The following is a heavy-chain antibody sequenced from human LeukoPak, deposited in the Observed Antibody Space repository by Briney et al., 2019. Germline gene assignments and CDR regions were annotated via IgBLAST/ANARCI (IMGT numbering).Heavy chain of an antibody. CDR2: INGDGSTT. Sequence: GGSLRLSCAASGFTFSRYWMHWVRHAPRKGLVWVSRINGDGSTTSYADSVKGGFTISRDNAKNTLYPQMNSLRAEDTAVYYCATGNYYDSRGYYTFGHWGQGTLVTVSS. D-gene: IGHD3-22*01. J-gene: IGHJ1*01. CDR3: ATGNYYDSRGYYTFGH. V-gene: IGHV3-74*01. CDR1: GFTFSRYW.